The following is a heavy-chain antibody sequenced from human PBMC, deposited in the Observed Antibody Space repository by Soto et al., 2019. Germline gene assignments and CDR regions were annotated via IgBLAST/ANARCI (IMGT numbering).Heavy chain of an antibody. CDR3: ASIPNDYSKYFQH. V-gene: IGHV4-59*01. D-gene: IGHD4-4*01. Sequence: GPGPQFSSETLSLTCTVSGGSISSYYWSWIRQPPGKGLEWIGYIYYSGSTNYNPSLKSRVTISVDTSKNQFSLKLSSVTAADTAVYYCASIPNDYSKYFQHWGQGTLVTVSS. CDR1: GGSISSYY. J-gene: IGHJ1*01. CDR2: IYYSGST.